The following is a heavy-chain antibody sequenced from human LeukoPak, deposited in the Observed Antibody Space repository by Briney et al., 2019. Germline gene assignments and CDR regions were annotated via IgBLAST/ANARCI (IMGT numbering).Heavy chain of an antibody. CDR2: ISGSSTYI. J-gene: IGHJ4*02. CDR1: RFTFSNAW. Sequence: PGGSLRLSCAASRFTFSNAWMSWVRQAPGKGLEWVSYISGSSTYINYADSVKGRFTISRDNAKNSLYLQMNSLRAEDTAVYYCARDRRDYYDSSGYLDYWGQGSLVTVSS. D-gene: IGHD3-22*01. CDR3: ARDRRDYYDSSGYLDY. V-gene: IGHV3-11*05.